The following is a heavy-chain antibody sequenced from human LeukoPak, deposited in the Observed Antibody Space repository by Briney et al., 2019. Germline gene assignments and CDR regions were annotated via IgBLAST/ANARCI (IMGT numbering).Heavy chain of an antibody. D-gene: IGHD6-19*01. CDR1: GFTFSSYT. J-gene: IGHJ5*02. CDR2: ISGGSSTI. Sequence: GGPLRLSCAASGFTFSSYTMNWVRQAPGKGLEWVSYISGGSSTIYYADSVKGRFTISRDNSKNTLYLQMNSLRAEDTAVYYCAKQSLSHTLNWFDPWGQGTLATVSS. V-gene: IGHV3-48*01. CDR3: AKQSLSHTLNWFDP.